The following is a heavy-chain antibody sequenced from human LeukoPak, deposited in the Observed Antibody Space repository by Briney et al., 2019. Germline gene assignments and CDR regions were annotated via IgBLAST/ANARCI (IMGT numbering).Heavy chain of an antibody. CDR1: AYTFTNYG. CDR2: ISGYNGKT. D-gene: IGHD6-19*01. J-gene: IGHJ4*02. Sequence: ASVKVSCKASAYTFTNYGITWVRQAPGQGLEWMGWISGYNGKTNYAQKFQGRVTVTTDTSTSTAYMELRSLRSDDTAVYYCARGGKSSSGWRRIWGQGTLVTVSS. V-gene: IGHV1-18*01. CDR3: ARGGKSSSGWRRI.